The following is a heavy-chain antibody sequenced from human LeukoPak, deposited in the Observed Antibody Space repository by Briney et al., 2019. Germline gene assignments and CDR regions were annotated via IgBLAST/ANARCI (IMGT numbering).Heavy chain of an antibody. V-gene: IGHV1-18*01. D-gene: IGHD5-12*01. J-gene: IGHJ4*02. CDR1: GYTFSSYG. Sequence: ASVKVSCKASGYTFSSYGITWVRQAPGQGLEWMGWISAYSGKTNSAQKLQGRVTLTTDTSTSTAYMELRSLRSDDTAVYYCVRLTAYSGYVPMGFEYWGQGTLVTVSS. CDR3: VRLTAYSGYVPMGFEY. CDR2: ISAYSGKT.